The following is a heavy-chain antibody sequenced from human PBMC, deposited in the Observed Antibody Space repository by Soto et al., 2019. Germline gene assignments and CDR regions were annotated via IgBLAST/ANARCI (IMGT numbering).Heavy chain of an antibody. J-gene: IGHJ4*02. Sequence: PSETLSLTCSVSSASLSSSTYYWSWIRQPPGRGPDWIGSIYYSGNTYYKPSLKSRVSISIDTSRNQFSLKLTSVTAADTGVYYCASSSPFHYWGPGILVTVS. CDR2: IYYSGNT. CDR3: ASSSPFHY. V-gene: IGHV4-39*01. CDR1: SASLSSSTYY. D-gene: IGHD6-6*01.